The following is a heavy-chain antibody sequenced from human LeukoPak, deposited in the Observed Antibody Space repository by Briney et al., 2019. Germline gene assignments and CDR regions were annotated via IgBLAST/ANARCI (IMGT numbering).Heavy chain of an antibody. Sequence: SVKVSCKTSGGTFSTSAITWVRQAPGQGLEWMGRIIPVLNITTYAQRFQGRVAITADTSTSTVYMELSSLRSEETAVYYCARDQGLTAPPPYGLDVWGQGTTVIVSS. CDR3: ARDQGLTAPPPYGLDV. D-gene: IGHD5-18*01. CDR1: GGTFSTSA. V-gene: IGHV1-69*04. J-gene: IGHJ6*02. CDR2: IIPVLNIT.